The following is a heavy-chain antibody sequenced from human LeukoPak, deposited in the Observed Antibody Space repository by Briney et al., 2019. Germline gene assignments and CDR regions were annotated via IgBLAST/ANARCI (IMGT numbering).Heavy chain of an antibody. D-gene: IGHD3-10*01. Sequence: GRSLRLSCAASGFTFNSYGMHWVRQAPGKGLEWVAVISYDGSNKYYADSVKGRFTISRDNSKNTLYLQMNSLRAEDTAVYYCAKGGGRFGDLLSSIDYWGQGTLVTVSS. CDR1: GFTFNSYG. CDR3: AKGGGRFGDLLSSIDY. J-gene: IGHJ4*02. CDR2: ISYDGSNK. V-gene: IGHV3-30*18.